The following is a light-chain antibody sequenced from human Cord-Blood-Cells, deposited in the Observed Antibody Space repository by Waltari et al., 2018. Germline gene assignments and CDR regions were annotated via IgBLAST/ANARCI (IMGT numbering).Light chain of an antibody. J-gene: IGLJ1*01. CDR1: SSDVGGYNY. CDR2: EVS. CDR3: SSYTISSTYV. V-gene: IGLV2-14*01. Sequence: QSALTQPASVSGSPGQSITISCTGTSSDVGGYNYVSWYQQHPGKAPKLMIYEVSKRPAGVSNLFSLSKSVNTASLTTTGHQAEDEADYNCSSYTISSTYVFGTWTKVTVL.